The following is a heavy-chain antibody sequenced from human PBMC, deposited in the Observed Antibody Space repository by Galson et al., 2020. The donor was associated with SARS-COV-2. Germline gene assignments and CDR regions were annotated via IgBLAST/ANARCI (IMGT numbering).Heavy chain of an antibody. Sequence: KSSETLSLTCAASGGSFTSYYWAWIRQSAGKGLEYIGRIYSTGGTMYNPALRGRVTMSLDTSKNHLPLRLTSLTPADTAVYYCARDYKGSMVRGYAFDPWGQGILVSVSS. CDR2: IYSTGGT. J-gene: IGHJ5*02. CDR1: GGSFTSYY. V-gene: IGHV4-4*07. CDR3: ARDYKGSMVRGYAFDP. D-gene: IGHD3-10*01.